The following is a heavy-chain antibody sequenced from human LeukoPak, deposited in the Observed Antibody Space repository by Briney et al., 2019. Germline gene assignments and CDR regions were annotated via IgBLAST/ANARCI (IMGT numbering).Heavy chain of an antibody. Sequence: ASVKVSCKVSGYTLTELSMHWVRQAPGKGLEWMGGFDPEDGETMYAQKFQGRVTMTEDTSTDTAYMELSSLRSEDTAVYYCATDGGEAGDAFDIWGQGTMVTVSS. V-gene: IGHV1-24*01. CDR3: ATDGGEAGDAFDI. CDR1: GYTLTELS. J-gene: IGHJ3*02. CDR2: FDPEDGET. D-gene: IGHD2-21*01.